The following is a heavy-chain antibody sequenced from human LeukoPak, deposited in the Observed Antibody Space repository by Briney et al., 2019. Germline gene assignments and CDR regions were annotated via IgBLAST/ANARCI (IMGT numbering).Heavy chain of an antibody. J-gene: IGHJ4*02. CDR2: LSSNGGST. CDR3: VKDSIGLSFDY. D-gene: IGHD3-16*02. V-gene: IGHV3-64D*06. CDR1: APLVGMPG. Sequence: GRSLRPACSPSAPLVGMPGMEWVRQPQGRGMGYVSGLSSNGGSTDYADYVKGRFSISRDNSKNTVYLQMSSLRVEDTAVYYRVKDSIGLSFDYWGQGALVTDSS.